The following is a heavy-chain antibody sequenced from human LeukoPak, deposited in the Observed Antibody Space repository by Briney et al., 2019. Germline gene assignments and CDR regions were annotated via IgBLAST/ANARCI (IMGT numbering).Heavy chain of an antibody. CDR2: INHSGST. J-gene: IGHJ4*02. D-gene: IGHD3-22*01. CDR1: GGSFSGYY. V-gene: IGHV4-34*01. Sequence: PSETLSLTCAVYGGSFSGYYWSWIRQPPGKGLEWIGEINHSGSTNYNPSLKSRVTISVDTSKNQFSLKLSSVTAADTAVYYCARGRQRYYYDSSGYAPTFDYWGQGTLVTVSS. CDR3: ARGRQRYYYDSSGYAPTFDY.